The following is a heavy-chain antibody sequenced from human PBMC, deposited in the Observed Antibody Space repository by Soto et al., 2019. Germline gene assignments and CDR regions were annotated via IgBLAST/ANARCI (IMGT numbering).Heavy chain of an antibody. V-gene: IGHV1-3*01. CDR2: INAGNGNT. D-gene: IGHD6-19*01. CDR1: GYTFTSYA. J-gene: IGHJ6*02. Sequence: GASVKVSCKASGYTFTSYAMHWLRQAPGQRLEWMGWINAGNGNTKYSQKFQGRVTITRDTSASTAYMELSSLRSEDTAVYYCARDPLGWLGDYYYYGMDVWGQGTTVTVSS. CDR3: ARDPLGWLGDYYYYGMDV.